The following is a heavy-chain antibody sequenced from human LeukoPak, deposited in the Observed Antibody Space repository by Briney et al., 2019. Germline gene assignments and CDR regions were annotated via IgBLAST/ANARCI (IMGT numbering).Heavy chain of an antibody. CDR2: ISYDGSNK. V-gene: IGHV3-30-3*01. J-gene: IGHJ4*02. CDR3: ARGLQGRIAVADIPADY. Sequence: GGSLRLSCAASGFTFSSYWMSWVRQAPGKGLEWVAVISYDGSNKYYADSVKGRFTISRDNSKNTLYLQMNSLRAEDTVVYYCARGLQGRIAVADIPADYWGQGTLVTVSS. D-gene: IGHD6-19*01. CDR1: GFTFSSYW.